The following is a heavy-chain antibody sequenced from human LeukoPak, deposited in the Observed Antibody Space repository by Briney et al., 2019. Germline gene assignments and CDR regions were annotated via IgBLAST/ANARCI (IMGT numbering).Heavy chain of an antibody. V-gene: IGHV3-23*01. CDR2: IGGGGSDK. D-gene: IGHD2-15*01. Sequence: PGGSLRLSCVASGFTFSTSGMQWVRQAPGTGLELVSTIGGGGSDKYYADSVKGRFTTSRDNSKNTLSLQMNSLRAEDTAIYYCAKGHRLCSSGNCNSQVDYWGHGTLVIVPS. J-gene: IGHJ4*01. CDR1: GFTFSTSG. CDR3: AKGHRLCSSGNCNSQVDY.